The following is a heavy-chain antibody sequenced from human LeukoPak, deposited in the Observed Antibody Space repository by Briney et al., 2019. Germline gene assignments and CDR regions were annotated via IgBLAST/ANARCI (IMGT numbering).Heavy chain of an antibody. CDR3: TRHLDPTGEY. D-gene: IGHD3-10*01. CDR1: GFTFSDSA. Sequence: GGSLRLSCAASGFTFSDSAMHWVRQASGKGLEWVGRIRSKANSYATAYAASVKGRFTISRDHSKNTADLHMNSLKSEDTAVYYCTRHLDPTGEYWGQGTLVTVSS. V-gene: IGHV3-73*01. J-gene: IGHJ4*02. CDR2: IRSKANSYAT.